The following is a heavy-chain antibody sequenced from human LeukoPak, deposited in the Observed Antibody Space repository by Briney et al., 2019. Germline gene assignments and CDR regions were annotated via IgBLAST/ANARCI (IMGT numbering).Heavy chain of an antibody. CDR2: ISAYNGNT. D-gene: IGHD5-12*01. Sequence: ASVKVSCKASGYTFTGYGISWVRQAPGQGLEWMGWISAYNGNTNYAQKLQGRVTMTTDTSTSTAYMELRSLRSDDTAVYYCARDVDIVATIPISYYYYGMDVWGQGTTVTVSS. CDR3: ARDVDIVATIPISYYYYGMDV. V-gene: IGHV1-18*01. J-gene: IGHJ6*02. CDR1: GYTFTGYG.